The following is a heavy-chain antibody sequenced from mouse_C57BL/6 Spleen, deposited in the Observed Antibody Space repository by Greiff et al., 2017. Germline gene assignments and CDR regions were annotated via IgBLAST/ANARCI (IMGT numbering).Heavy chain of an antibody. CDR3: ARGDDYDHAWCAC. Sequence: VQLQQPGAELVKPGASVQLSCKASGYTFTSYWMPWVKQRPGQGLEWIGMIHPNSGSTNYNEKFKSKATLTVDNSSSTAYMQRSSLTSEDTAVYYCARGDDYDHAWCACWGQGTLVTVSA. CDR1: GYTFTSYW. V-gene: IGHV1-64*01. J-gene: IGHJ3*01. D-gene: IGHD2-4*01. CDR2: IHPNSGST.